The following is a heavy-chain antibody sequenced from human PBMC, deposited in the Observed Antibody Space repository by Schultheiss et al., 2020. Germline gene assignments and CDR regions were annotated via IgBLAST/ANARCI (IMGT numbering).Heavy chain of an antibody. J-gene: IGHJ5*02. Sequence: SETLSLTCTVSGGSVSSGSYYWSWIRQPPGKGLEWIGSIYYSGSTYYNPSLKSRVTISVDTSKNQFSLKLSSVTAADTAVYYCARDRREYWFDPWGQGTLVTVSS. CDR2: IYYSGST. V-gene: IGHV4-39*07. CDR1: GGSVSSGSYY. CDR3: ARDRREYWFDP.